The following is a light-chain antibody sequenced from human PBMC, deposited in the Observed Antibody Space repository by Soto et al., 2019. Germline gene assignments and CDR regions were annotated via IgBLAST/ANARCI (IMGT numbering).Light chain of an antibody. J-gene: IGLJ2*01. Sequence: SALTQPASVSASPGQSITISCTGTSREVGRYDLVSWCQHHPSSAPKLMIYEGTERPSGISNRFSGAKSGHTASLTISGLQAEDEADYCCCSYAGSNTYVIVGGGTKVTVL. V-gene: IGLV2-23*01. CDR3: CSYAGSNTYVI. CDR2: EGT. CDR1: SREVGRYDL.